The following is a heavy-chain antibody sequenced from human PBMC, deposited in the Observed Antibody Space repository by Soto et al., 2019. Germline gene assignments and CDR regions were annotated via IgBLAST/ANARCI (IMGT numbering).Heavy chain of an antibody. CDR1: GFTFSSYD. Sequence: EVQLVESGGGLVQPGGSLRLFCAASGFTFSSYDMHWVRQATGKGLEWVSAIGTAGDTYYPGSVKGRFTISRENAKNSLYLQMNSLRAGDTAVYYCARVAGAYGDYSYWYFDLWGRGTLVTVSS. CDR2: IGTAGDT. J-gene: IGHJ2*01. V-gene: IGHV3-13*01. CDR3: ARVAGAYGDYSYWYFDL. D-gene: IGHD4-17*01.